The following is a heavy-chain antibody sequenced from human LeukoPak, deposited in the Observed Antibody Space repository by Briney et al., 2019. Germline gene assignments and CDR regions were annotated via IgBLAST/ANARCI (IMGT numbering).Heavy chain of an antibody. CDR1: GGSMISYY. D-gene: IGHD6-13*01. CDR2: IYYGGIT. J-gene: IGHJ6*03. V-gene: IGHV4-59*01. Sequence: PSETLSLTCTVSGGSMISYYYGWIRQPPGKGLEWIGSIYYGGITNYNPSLKSRVTISVDTSKNQFSLKLSSVTAADTAVYYCARVADSPYYYYMDVWGKGTTVTISS. CDR3: ARVADSPYYYYMDV.